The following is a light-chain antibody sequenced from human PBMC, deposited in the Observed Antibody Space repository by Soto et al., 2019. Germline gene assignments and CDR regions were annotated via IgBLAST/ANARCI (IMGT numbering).Light chain of an antibody. CDR3: QQYNNWPFS. CDR1: QGVTTN. Sequence: EILMTQSPDTLSVSPGERSTLTCRAVQGVTTNFAWYQQKSGQSPRLLIYDVSIRATGVPARFSATGSETDFTLTISGLQSGDSAVYFCQQYNNWPFSFGQGTRLEIK. CDR2: DVS. J-gene: IGKJ5*01. V-gene: IGKV3-15*01.